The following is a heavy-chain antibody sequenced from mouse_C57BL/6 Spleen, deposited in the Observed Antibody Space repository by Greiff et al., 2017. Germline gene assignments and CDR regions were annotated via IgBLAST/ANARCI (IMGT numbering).Heavy chain of an antibody. CDR1: GYTFTSYW. D-gene: IGHD4-1*01. CDR3: ARDWDVRAFAY. CDR2: IHPNSGST. Sequence: QVQLKQPGAELVKPGASVKLSCKASGYTFTSYWMHWVKQRPGQGLEWIGMIHPNSGSTNYNEKFKSKATLTVDKSSSTAYMQLSSLASEDSAVYYCARDWDVRAFAYWGQGTLVTVSA. J-gene: IGHJ3*01. V-gene: IGHV1-64*01.